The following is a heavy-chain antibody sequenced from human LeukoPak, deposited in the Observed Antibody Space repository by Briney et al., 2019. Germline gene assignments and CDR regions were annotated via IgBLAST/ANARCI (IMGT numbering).Heavy chain of an antibody. D-gene: IGHD2-21*02. CDR3: ARHIVVVTAIPAFDI. Sequence: SVKVSCKASGGTFSSYAISWVRQAPGQGLEWMGRIIPILGIANYAQKFQGRVTITADKSTSTAYMELSSLRSEDTAVYYCARHIVVVTAIPAFDIWGQGTMVTVSS. J-gene: IGHJ3*02. CDR2: IIPILGIA. CDR1: GGTFSSYA. V-gene: IGHV1-69*04.